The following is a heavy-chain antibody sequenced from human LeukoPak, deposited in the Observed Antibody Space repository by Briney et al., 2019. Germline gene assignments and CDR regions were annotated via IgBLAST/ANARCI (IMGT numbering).Heavy chain of an antibody. CDR3: AKGSSSWLLRYYFDY. V-gene: IGHV1-46*01. CDR2: ISPSGGST. J-gene: IGHJ4*02. Sequence: ASVKVSCKASGYTFTSYYMHWLRQAPGQGLEWMGIISPSGGSTSYAQKFQGRVTMTRDTSTSTVYMELSSLRSEDTAVYYCAKGSSSWLLRYYFDYWGQGTLVTVSS. CDR1: GYTFTSYY. D-gene: IGHD6-13*01.